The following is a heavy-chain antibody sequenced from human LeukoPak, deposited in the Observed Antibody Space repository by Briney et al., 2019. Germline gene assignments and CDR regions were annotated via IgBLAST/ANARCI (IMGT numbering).Heavy chain of an antibody. V-gene: IGHV4-59*12. J-gene: IGHJ4*02. CDR2: IYYSGST. CDR3: AIRFGRLEAGGTPFDS. Sequence: SETLSLTCTVSGGSISSYYWSWIRQPPGKGLEWIGYIYYSGSTNYNPSLKSRVSISVDRSKKQFSLKLTSVTAADTALYYCAIRFGRLEAGGTPFDSWGQGTLVTVSS. CDR1: GGSISSYY. D-gene: IGHD6-13*01.